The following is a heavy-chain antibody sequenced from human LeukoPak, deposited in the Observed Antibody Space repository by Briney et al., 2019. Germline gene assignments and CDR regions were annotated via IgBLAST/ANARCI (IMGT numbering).Heavy chain of an antibody. CDR3: AILRTNREF. CDR2: IKQDGSEK. Sequence: GGSLRLSCAASGFTFDDYAMYWVRQAPGKGLEWVANIKQDGSEKYYVDSVKGRFTISRDNAKNSVYLQMNSLRAEDTAVYYCAILRTNREFWGQGTLVTVSS. J-gene: IGHJ4*02. D-gene: IGHD3-16*01. V-gene: IGHV3-7*01. CDR1: GFTFDDYA.